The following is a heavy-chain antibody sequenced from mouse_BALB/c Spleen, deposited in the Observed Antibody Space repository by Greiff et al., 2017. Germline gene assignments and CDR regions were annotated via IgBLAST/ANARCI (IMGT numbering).Heavy chain of an antibody. CDR2: IDPENGNT. Sequence: VHVKQSGAELVRSGASVKLSCTASGFNIKDYYMHWVKQRPEQGLEWIGWIDPENGNTIYDPKFQGKASITADTSSNTAYLQLSSLTSEDTAVYYCARGGARDYWGQGTTLTVSS. CDR1: GFNIKDYY. CDR3: ARGGARDY. V-gene: IGHV14-1*02. J-gene: IGHJ2*01.